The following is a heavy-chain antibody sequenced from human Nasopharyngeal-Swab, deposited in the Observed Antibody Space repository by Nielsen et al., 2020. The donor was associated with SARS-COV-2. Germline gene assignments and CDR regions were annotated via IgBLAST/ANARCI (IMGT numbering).Heavy chain of an antibody. Sequence: WIRQPPGEGLEWIGYIYYSGSTNYNPSLKSRVTISVDTSKNQFSLKLSSVTAADTAVYYCARDRRITIFGVATPALPGAFDIWGQGTMVTVSS. V-gene: IGHV4-59*01. J-gene: IGHJ3*02. D-gene: IGHD3-3*01. CDR3: ARDRRITIFGVATPALPGAFDI. CDR2: IYYSGST.